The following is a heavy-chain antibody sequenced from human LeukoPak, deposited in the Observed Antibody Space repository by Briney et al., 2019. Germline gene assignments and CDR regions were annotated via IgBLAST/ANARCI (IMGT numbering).Heavy chain of an antibody. CDR2: INYYGKT. J-gene: IGHJ4*02. Sequence: PSETLSLTCTVSGNSISSSSYYWVWIRQPPGKGLEWIGRINYYGKTYYNPSVKSRVTISVDTSKNQFSLMVRSVTAADTAVYYCGRSAGFVHFDHWGQGTLVTVTS. CDR1: GNSISSSSYY. CDR3: GRSAGFVHFDH. D-gene: IGHD3-16*01. V-gene: IGHV4-39*07.